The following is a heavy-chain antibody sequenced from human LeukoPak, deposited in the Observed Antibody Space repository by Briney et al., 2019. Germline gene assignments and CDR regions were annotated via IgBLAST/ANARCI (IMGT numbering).Heavy chain of an antibody. D-gene: IGHD2-21*02. CDR3: ARAPYCGGDCYLNWFDP. CDR2: ISAYNGNT. V-gene: IGHV1-18*04. Sequence: ASVKVSCKASGYTFTTYYMHWVRQAPGQGLEWMGWISAYNGNTNYAQKLQGRVTMTTDTSTSTAYMELRSLRSDDTAVYYCARAPYCGGDCYLNWFDPWGQGTLVTVSS. J-gene: IGHJ5*02. CDR1: GYTFTTYY.